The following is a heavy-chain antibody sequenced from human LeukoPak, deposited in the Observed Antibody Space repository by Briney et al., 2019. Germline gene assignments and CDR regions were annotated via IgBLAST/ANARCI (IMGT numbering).Heavy chain of an antibody. D-gene: IGHD6-13*01. CDR1: GGSLSSYY. V-gene: IGHV4-59*01. CDR3: ARDNQLDTYYYYGMDV. Sequence: PSETLSLTCTVSGGSLSSYYRSWIRQPPGKGLEWIGYIYYSGSTNYNPSLKSRVTISVDTSKNQFPLKLSSVTAADTAVYYSARDNQLDTYYYYGMDVWGQGTTVTVSS. J-gene: IGHJ6*02. CDR2: IYYSGST.